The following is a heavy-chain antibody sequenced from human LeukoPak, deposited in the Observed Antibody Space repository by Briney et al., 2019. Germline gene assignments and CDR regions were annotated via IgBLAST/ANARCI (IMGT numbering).Heavy chain of an antibody. D-gene: IGHD6-19*01. CDR2: ISGSGGST. V-gene: IGHV3-23*01. CDR1: GFTFSSYA. J-gene: IGHJ4*02. Sequence: GGSLRLSCAASGFTFSSYAMSWVRQAPGKGLEWVSAISGSGGSTYYADSVKGRFTISRDNSENTLYLQMNSLRAEDTAVYYCAKDLEGGSGWLFDYWGQGTLVTVSS. CDR3: AKDLEGGSGWLFDY.